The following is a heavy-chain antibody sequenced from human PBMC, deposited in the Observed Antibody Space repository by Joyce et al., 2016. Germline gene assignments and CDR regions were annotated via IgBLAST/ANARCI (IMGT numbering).Heavy chain of an antibody. CDR2: ISYDGIYK. Sequence: QVQLVESGGGVVQPGRSLRLSCAASGLTLSNYGVHGVRQAPGKGLGWVAGISYDGIYKYYADSVKGRFTISRDNSKNTVFLEMNSLRTEDTAVYYCAKILTATYSSGWFLDYWGQGTLVTVSS. V-gene: IGHV3-30*18. CDR3: AKILTATYSSGWFLDY. D-gene: IGHD6-25*01. CDR1: GLTLSNYG. J-gene: IGHJ4*02.